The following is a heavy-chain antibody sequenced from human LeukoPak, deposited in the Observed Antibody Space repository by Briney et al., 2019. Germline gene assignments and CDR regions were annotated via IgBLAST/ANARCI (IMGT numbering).Heavy chain of an antibody. Sequence: PGGSLRLSCAASGFTFSHYEISWVRQAPGKGLEWVSGVSGSGGSTYYVDSVKGRFTISRDNSKNTLYLQMNSLRAEDTAVYYCARIVTYYYDSSGSPDYWGQGTLVTVSS. V-gene: IGHV3-23*01. CDR1: GFTFSHYE. CDR2: VSGSGGST. D-gene: IGHD3-22*01. J-gene: IGHJ4*02. CDR3: ARIVTYYYDSSGSPDY.